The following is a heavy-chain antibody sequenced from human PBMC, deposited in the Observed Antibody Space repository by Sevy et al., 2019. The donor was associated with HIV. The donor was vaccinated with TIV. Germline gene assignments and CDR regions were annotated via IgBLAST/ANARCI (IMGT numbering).Heavy chain of an antibody. CDR3: TTDSINRGLSALLDY. D-gene: IGHD3-10*01. J-gene: IGHJ4*02. Sequence: GGSLRLSCAASGFTFSNAWMSWVHQAPGKGLEWVGRIKSNTDGGTTDYAAPVKGRFTISRDDSKNTLYLQMNSLKTEDTAIYYCTTDSINRGLSALLDYWGQGTLVTVSS. V-gene: IGHV3-15*01. CDR1: GFTFSNAW. CDR2: IKSNTDGGTT.